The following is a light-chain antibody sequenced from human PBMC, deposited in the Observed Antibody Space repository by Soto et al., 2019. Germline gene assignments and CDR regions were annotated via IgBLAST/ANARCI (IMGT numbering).Light chain of an antibody. Sequence: QSVLTQPRSVSGPPGQSVTISCTGTSSDVGGYNYVSWYQQHPGKAPKLMIYDVSKRPSGVPDRFSGSKSGNTASLTISGLQAEDEADYYCCSYAGSYTFVFGTGTKV. V-gene: IGLV2-11*01. J-gene: IGLJ1*01. CDR1: SSDVGGYNY. CDR3: CSYAGSYTFV. CDR2: DVS.